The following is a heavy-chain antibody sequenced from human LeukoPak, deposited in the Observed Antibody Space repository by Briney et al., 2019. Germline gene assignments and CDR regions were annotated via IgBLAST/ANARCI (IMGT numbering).Heavy chain of an antibody. J-gene: IGHJ4*02. D-gene: IGHD2/OR15-2a*01. CDR3: AREGPRGNSQFDY. Sequence: LGASLRLSCAASGFTFSNYGMHWVRQAPGKGLEWVALIWYDGSNKYYTDSVKGRLTISRDNSKNTLYLQMNSLRAEDTAVYYCAREGPRGNSQFDYWGQGTLVTVSS. V-gene: IGHV3-33*01. CDR1: GFTFSNYG. CDR2: IWYDGSNK.